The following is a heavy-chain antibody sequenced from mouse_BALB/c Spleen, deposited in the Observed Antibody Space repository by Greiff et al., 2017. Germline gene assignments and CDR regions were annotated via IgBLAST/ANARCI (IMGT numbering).Heavy chain of an antibody. CDR2: IDPETGGT. Sequence: QVHVKQSGAELVRPGASVTLSCKASGYTFTDYEMHWVKQTPVHGLEWIGAIDPETGGTAYNQKFKGKATLTAVKSSSTAYMELRSLTSEDSAVYYCTRHYYGSRGDYWGQGTTLTVSS. V-gene: IGHV1-15*01. J-gene: IGHJ2*01. D-gene: IGHD1-1*01. CDR3: TRHYYGSRGDY. CDR1: GYTFTDYE.